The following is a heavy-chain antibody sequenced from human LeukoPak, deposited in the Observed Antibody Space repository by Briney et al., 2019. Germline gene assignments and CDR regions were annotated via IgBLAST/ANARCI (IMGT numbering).Heavy chain of an antibody. V-gene: IGHV4-34*01. CDR1: GGSFSGYY. D-gene: IGHD2-15*01. Sequence: SETLSLTCAVYGGSFSGYYWSWIRQPPGKGLEWIGEINHSGSTNYNPSLKSRVTISVDTSKNQFSLKLSSVTAADTAVYYCARPYCGGGSCYHSRGWFDPWGQGTLVTVSS. J-gene: IGHJ5*02. CDR2: INHSGST. CDR3: ARPYCGGGSCYHSRGWFDP.